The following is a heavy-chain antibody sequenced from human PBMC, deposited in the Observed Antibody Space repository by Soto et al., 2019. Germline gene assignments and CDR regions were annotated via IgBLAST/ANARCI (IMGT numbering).Heavy chain of an antibody. J-gene: IGHJ5*02. Sequence: PGESLKISCKGSGYSFTSYWIGWVRQMPGKGLEWMGIIYPGDSDTRYSPSFQGQVTISADKSISTAYLQWSSLKASDTAMYYCARLLLWFGEFHNWFDPWGQGTLVTVSS. D-gene: IGHD3-10*01. V-gene: IGHV5-51*01. CDR2: IYPGDSDT. CDR1: GYSFTSYW. CDR3: ARLLLWFGEFHNWFDP.